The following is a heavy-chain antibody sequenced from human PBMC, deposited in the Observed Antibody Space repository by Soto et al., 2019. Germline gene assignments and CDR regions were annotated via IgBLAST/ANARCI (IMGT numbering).Heavy chain of an antibody. CDR3: ARDPIRGDGYVLDS. V-gene: IGHV3-7*01. J-gene: IGHJ5*01. CDR2: INRAGSER. CDR1: GFTFSGYW. Sequence: GGSLRLSCETYGFTFSGYWMGWVRHAPGKGLEWVSNINRAGSERYYVDSVKGRFTISRDNAKNSVFPQMNSLRAGDSAVYYCARDPIRGDGYVLDSWGHGALVTVSS. D-gene: IGHD5-12*01.